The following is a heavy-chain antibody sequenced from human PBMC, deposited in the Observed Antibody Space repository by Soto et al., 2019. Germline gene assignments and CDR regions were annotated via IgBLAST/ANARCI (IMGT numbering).Heavy chain of an antibody. CDR3: AHTPEVSLLRYFDY. V-gene: IGHV2-5*02. CDR1: GFSLSTSGVG. Sequence: QITLKESGPTLVKPTQTLTLTCTFSGFSLSTSGVGVGWIRQPPGKALEWLALIYWDDDKRYSPSLKSRLTITKDTSKTQVGLTMTNMDPVDTATYYCAHTPEVSLLRYFDYWGQGTLVTVSS. J-gene: IGHJ4*02. D-gene: IGHD3-3*01. CDR2: IYWDDDK.